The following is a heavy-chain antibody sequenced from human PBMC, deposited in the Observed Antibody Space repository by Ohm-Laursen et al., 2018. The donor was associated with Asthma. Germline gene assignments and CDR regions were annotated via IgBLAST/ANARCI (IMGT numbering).Heavy chain of an antibody. J-gene: IGHJ5*02. CDR1: GFTFSSYA. Sequence: SSLRLSCSASGFTFSSYAMHWVRQAPGKGLEWVAVISYDGSNKYYADSVKGRFTISRDNSKNTLYLQMNSLRAEDTAVYYCARDPSRYYDSSGYYDNWFDPWGQGTLVTVSS. V-gene: IGHV3-30-3*01. CDR3: ARDPSRYYDSSGYYDNWFDP. D-gene: IGHD3-22*01. CDR2: ISYDGSNK.